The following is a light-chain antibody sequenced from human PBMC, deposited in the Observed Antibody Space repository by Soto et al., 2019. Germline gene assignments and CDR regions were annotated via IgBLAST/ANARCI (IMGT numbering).Light chain of an antibody. CDR3: QHYKSLWT. J-gene: IGKJ1*01. V-gene: IGKV1-5*01. Sequence: DIQMTQSPSTLSASVGDRVTITCRASESVSSFLAWYQQKPGKAPKLLIHDASSLESGVPSRFSGSGSGTEFTLTISSLQPDDFATYYCQHYKSLWTFGQGIKVEI. CDR1: ESVSSF. CDR2: DAS.